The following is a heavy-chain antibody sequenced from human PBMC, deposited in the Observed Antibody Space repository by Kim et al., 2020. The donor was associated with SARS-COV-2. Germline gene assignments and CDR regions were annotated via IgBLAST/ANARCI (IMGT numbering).Heavy chain of an antibody. J-gene: IGHJ4*02. CDR1: GGTFSSYA. V-gene: IGHV1-69*13. CDR3: ARDVILTGYYNGYYFDY. Sequence: SVKVSCKASGGTFSSYAISWVRQAPGQGLEWMGGIIPIFGTANYAQKFQGRVTITADESTSTAYMELSSLRSEDTAVYYCARDVILTGYYNGYYFDYWGQGTLVTVSS. D-gene: IGHD3-9*01. CDR2: IIPIFGTA.